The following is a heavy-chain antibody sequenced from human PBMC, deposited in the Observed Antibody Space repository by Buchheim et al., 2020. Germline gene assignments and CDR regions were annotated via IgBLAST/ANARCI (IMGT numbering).Heavy chain of an antibody. CDR2: IKSKTDGGTT. V-gene: IGHV3-15*01. D-gene: IGHD6-13*01. CDR1: GFTFSNAW. CDR3: TTGLAAAYRSSDYYFDY. Sequence: EVQLVESGGGLVKPGGSLRLSCAASGFTFSNAWMSWVRQAPGKGLEWVGRIKSKTDGGTTDYAAPVKGRFTISRDDSQNTLYLQMNSLKTEDTAVYYCTTGLAAAYRSSDYYFDYWGQGTL. J-gene: IGHJ4*02.